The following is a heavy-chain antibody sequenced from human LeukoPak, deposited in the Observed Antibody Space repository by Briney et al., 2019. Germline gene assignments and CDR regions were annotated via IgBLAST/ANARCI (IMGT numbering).Heavy chain of an antibody. CDR1: GYSLSSGFY. CDR2: VFHSGST. Sequence: SETLSPTCTVSGYSLSSGFYWGWIRQPPGKGLEWIATVFHSGSTYYNPSLESRVTISMDTSKNQFSLRLISVTAADTALYYCARFGTRDNCCHPGVDTWGQGTPVTVSS. V-gene: IGHV4-38-2*02. D-gene: IGHD1-1*01. CDR3: ARFGTRDNCCHPGVDT. J-gene: IGHJ5*02.